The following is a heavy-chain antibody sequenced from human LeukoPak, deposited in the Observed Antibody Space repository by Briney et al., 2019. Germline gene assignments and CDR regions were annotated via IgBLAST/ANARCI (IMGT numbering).Heavy chain of an antibody. J-gene: IGHJ4*02. Sequence: GGSLRLSCAASGFTFSSYAMSWVRQAPGKGLEWVSIIIGSGTSTDYADSVKGRFTISRDNSKNTLYLQMNSLRAEDTAVYYCAKSFGPVIAAAGSGADWGQGTLVTVSS. CDR1: GFTFSSYA. D-gene: IGHD6-13*01. CDR3: AKSFGPVIAAAGSGAD. CDR2: IIGSGTST. V-gene: IGHV3-23*01.